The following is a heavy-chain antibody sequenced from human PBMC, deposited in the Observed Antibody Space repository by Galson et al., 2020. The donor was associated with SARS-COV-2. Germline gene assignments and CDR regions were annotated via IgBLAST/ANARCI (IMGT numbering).Heavy chain of an antibody. CDR2: IWYDGSNK. J-gene: IGHJ4*02. Sequence: SLRLSCAASGFTFSSYGMHWVRQAPGKGLEWVAVIWYDGSNKYYADSVKGRFTISRDNSKNTLYLQMNSLRAEDTAVYYCARETLLESSSWFLDYWGQGTLVTVSS. CDR1: GFTFSSYG. V-gene: IGHV3-33*01. D-gene: IGHD6-13*01. CDR3: ARETLLESSSWFLDY.